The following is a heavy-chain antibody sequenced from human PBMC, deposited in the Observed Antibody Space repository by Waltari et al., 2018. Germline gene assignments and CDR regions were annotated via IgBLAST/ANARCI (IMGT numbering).Heavy chain of an antibody. CDR2: ISSSSYI. D-gene: IGHD3-10*01. V-gene: IGHV3-21*01. CDR1: GFTFSSYS. J-gene: IGHJ5*02. Sequence: EVQLVESGGGLVKPGGSLRLSCAASGFTFSSYSMNWVRQVPGKGLEWGSSISSSSYIYYADSVKGRVTISRDNAKNSLYLQMNSLRAEDTAVYYCASSGRNYYGSPPWGQGTLVTVSS. CDR3: ASSGRNYYGSPP.